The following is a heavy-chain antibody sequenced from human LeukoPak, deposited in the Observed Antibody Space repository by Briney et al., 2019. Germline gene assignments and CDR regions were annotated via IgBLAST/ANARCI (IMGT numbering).Heavy chain of an antibody. D-gene: IGHD2-15*01. Sequence: GGSLRLSCAASGFTFSSYEMNWVRQAPGKGLEWVSYISSSGSTIYYADSVKGRFTISRDNAKNSLYLQMNSLRAEDTAVYYCARRPCGGSCYFYYYYGMDVWGQGTTATVSS. CDR3: ARRPCGGSCYFYYYYGMDV. CDR1: GFTFSSYE. CDR2: ISSSGSTI. V-gene: IGHV3-48*03. J-gene: IGHJ6*02.